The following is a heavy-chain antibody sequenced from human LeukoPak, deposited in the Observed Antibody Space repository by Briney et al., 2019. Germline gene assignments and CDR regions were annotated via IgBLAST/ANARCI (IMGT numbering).Heavy chain of an antibody. Sequence: SETLSLTCTVSGGSISSYYWSWIRQPPGKGLEWIGYIYYSGSTNYNPSLKSRVTISVDTSKNQFSLKLSSVTAAGTAVYDCARGGEVYYYDSSGYYFDYWGQGTLVTVSS. CDR3: ARGGEVYYYDSSGYYFDY. CDR1: GGSISSYY. V-gene: IGHV4-59*01. CDR2: IYYSGST. D-gene: IGHD3-22*01. J-gene: IGHJ4*02.